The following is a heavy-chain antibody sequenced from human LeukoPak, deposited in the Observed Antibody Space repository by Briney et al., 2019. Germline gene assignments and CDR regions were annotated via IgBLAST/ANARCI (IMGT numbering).Heavy chain of an antibody. CDR3: ARESHCSGGTCYIDYYYYAMDV. V-gene: IGHV3-7*03. Sequence: GGSLRLSCAASGFTFSSYWMSWVRQAPGKGLEWVANIKQDGSERYYVDSVKGRFTISRDNAKNSVYLQMNSLRVEDTAVYYCARESHCSGGTCYIDYYYYAMDVWGKGTTVTVSS. J-gene: IGHJ6*04. CDR2: IKQDGSER. CDR1: GFTFSSYW. D-gene: IGHD2-15*01.